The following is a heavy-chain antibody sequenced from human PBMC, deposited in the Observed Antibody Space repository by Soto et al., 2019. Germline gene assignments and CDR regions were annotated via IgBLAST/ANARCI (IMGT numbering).Heavy chain of an antibody. Sequence: GGSLRLSCAASGFTFSSYWMHWVRQAPGKGLVWVSRINSDGSRTSYADSVKGRFTIPRDNAKNTLYLQMNSLRAEDTAVYYCARAGGYCSSTSCYEDYYYYGMDVWGQGTTVTVSS. CDR2: INSDGSRT. D-gene: IGHD2-2*01. CDR1: GFTFSSYW. J-gene: IGHJ6*02. CDR3: ARAGGYCSSTSCYEDYYYYGMDV. V-gene: IGHV3-74*01.